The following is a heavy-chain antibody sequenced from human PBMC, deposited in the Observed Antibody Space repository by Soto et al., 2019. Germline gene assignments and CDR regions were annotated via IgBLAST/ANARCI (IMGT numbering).Heavy chain of an antibody. J-gene: IGHJ5*02. CDR2: IIPILGIA. CDR3: ARGVGSGSYTYRWFDP. V-gene: IGHV1-69*02. D-gene: IGHD3-10*01. CDR1: GGTFSSYT. Sequence: QVQLVQSGAEVKKPGSSVKVSCKASGGTFSSYTISWVRQAPGQGLEWMGRIIPILGIANYAQKFQGRVTITADKSTSTAYMELRSLRSEDTAVYYCARGVGSGSYTYRWFDPWGQGTLVTVSS.